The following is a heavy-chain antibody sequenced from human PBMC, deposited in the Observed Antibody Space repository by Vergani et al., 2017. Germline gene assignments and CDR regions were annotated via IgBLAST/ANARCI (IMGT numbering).Heavy chain of an antibody. CDR2: IYYSGST. Sequence: VQLQESGPGLVKPSETLSLTCTVSGGSISSSSYYWGWIRQPPGKGLEWIGSIYYSGSTNYNPSLRSRVTISVDTSRNQFSLKLSSVSAADTAVYYCARDRERAFDIWGQGTMVTVFS. D-gene: IGHD1-26*01. CDR3: ARDRERAFDI. V-gene: IGHV4-39*07. CDR1: GGSISSSSYY. J-gene: IGHJ3*02.